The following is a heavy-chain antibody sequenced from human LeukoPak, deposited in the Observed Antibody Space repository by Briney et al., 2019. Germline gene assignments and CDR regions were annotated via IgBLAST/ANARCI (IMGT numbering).Heavy chain of an antibody. CDR3: AGNVQLERAFDY. D-gene: IGHD1-1*01. CDR2: ITSRSSYI. CDR1: GFIFSTYN. J-gene: IGHJ4*02. V-gene: IGHV3-21*01. Sequence: GGSLRLSCATSGFIFSTYNMAWVRQAPGKGLEWVSSITSRSSYIYYVDSVKGRFTISRDNAKNSLYLQMNSLRAEDTAVYYCAGNVQLERAFDYWGQGTRVTVSS.